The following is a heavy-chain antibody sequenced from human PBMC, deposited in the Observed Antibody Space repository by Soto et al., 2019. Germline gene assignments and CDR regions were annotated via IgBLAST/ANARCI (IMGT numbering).Heavy chain of an antibody. CDR3: ANQYSGYVYAFDI. Sequence: GGSLGLSCAASGFIFSSHNMKWVRQAPGKGLEWIAYISTSGSSIYYADSVEGRFTISRDNAKSSLYLQMNSLRAEDTAVYYCANQYSGYVYAFDIWGQGTMVTVSS. CDR1: GFIFSSHN. V-gene: IGHV3-48*01. CDR2: ISTSGSSI. J-gene: IGHJ3*02. D-gene: IGHD5-12*01.